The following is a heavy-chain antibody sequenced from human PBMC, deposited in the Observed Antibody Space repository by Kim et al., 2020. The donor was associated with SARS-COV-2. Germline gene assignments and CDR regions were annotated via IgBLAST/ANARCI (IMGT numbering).Heavy chain of an antibody. CDR2: IRSKAYGGTT. Sequence: GGSLRLSCTASGFTFGDYAMSWFRQAPGKGLEWVGFIRSKAYGGTTEYAASVKGRFTISRDDSKSIAYLQMNSLKTEDTAVYYCTRDGREEPFDYWGQGTLVTVSS. CDR1: GFTFGDYA. D-gene: IGHD1-26*01. J-gene: IGHJ4*02. V-gene: IGHV3-49*03. CDR3: TRDGREEPFDY.